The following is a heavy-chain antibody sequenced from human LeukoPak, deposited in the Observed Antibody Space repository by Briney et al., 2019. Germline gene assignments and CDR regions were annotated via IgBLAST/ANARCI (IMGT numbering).Heavy chain of an antibody. J-gene: IGHJ1*01. CDR3: AKVPGLEEWELPTSEYFQH. CDR1: GFTFRSYG. V-gene: IGHV3-30*18. CDR2: ISYDGSNK. D-gene: IGHD1-26*01. Sequence: PGGSLRLSCAASGFTFRSYGMHWVRQAPGEGLEWVAVISYDGSNKDYADSVKGRFTISRDNSKNTLYLQMNSLRAEDTAVYYCAKVPGLEEWELPTSEYFQHWGQGTLVTVSS.